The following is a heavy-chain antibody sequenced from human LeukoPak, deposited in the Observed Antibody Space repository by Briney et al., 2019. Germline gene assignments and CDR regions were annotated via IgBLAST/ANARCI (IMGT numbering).Heavy chain of an antibody. CDR2: IYYSGST. V-gene: IGHV4-30-4*01. D-gene: IGHD2-2*01. CDR1: GGSISSGDYY. CDR3: AREDIVVVPAAMYGMDV. Sequence: SQTLSLTCTVSGGSISSGDYYWSWIRQPPGKGLEWIGYIYYSGSTYYDPSLKSRVTISVDASKNQFSLKLSSVTAADTAVYYCAREDIVVVPAAMYGMDVWGKGTTVTVSS. J-gene: IGHJ6*04.